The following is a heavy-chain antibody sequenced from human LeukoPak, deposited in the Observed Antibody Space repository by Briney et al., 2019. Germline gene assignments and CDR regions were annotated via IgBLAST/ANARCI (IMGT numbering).Heavy chain of an antibody. J-gene: IGHJ4*02. CDR1: GGTFGSFT. V-gene: IGHV1-69*02. D-gene: IGHD1-26*01. Sequence: SVKVSCKASGGTFGSFTVQWVRQAPGQGLEWMGRIIPMLNIVNYAQKFQDRIIITADKSANIVYLELSSLRSQGTAIYYCTKRVASTIWGQGTLVAVSS. CDR3: TKRVASTI. CDR2: IIPMLNIV.